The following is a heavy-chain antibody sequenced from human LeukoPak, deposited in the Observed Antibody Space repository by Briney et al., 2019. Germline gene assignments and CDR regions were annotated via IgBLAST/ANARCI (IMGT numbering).Heavy chain of an antibody. V-gene: IGHV3-30-3*01. Sequence: GGSLRLSCAASGFTFSSYAMHWVRQAPGKGLEWVAVISYDGSNKYYADSVKGRFTISRDNSKNTLYLQMNSLRAEDTAVYYCARAGGGSYKVGAFDIWGQGTMVTVSS. CDR3: ARAGGGSYKVGAFDI. CDR2: ISYDGSNK. D-gene: IGHD1-26*01. J-gene: IGHJ3*02. CDR1: GFTFSSYA.